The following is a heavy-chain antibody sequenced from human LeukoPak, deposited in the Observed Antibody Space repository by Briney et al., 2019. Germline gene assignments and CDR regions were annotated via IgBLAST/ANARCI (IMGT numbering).Heavy chain of an antibody. CDR3: ARLDFWSGHRDY. J-gene: IGHJ4*02. Sequence: SETPSLTCTVSGRSLSSSSYYWGWIRQPPGKGLEWIGSIYYSGSTYYNPSLKSRVTISVDTSKNQFSLKLSSVTAADTAVYYCARLDFWSGHRDYWGQGTLVTVSS. CDR1: GRSLSSSSYY. D-gene: IGHD3-3*01. V-gene: IGHV4-39*01. CDR2: IYYSGST.